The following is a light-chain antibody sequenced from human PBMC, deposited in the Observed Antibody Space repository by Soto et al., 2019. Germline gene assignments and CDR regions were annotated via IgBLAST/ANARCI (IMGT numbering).Light chain of an antibody. CDR2: GAS. J-gene: IGKJ2*01. Sequence: DTQMTQSPSTLSASVGDTVTITCRARQNINNWLAWYQQKPEKVPKLLIYGASTLEDGVPSRFSGSRSGTVFTLTINSLQPDDFATYYCQRYDGYFGQGTKLEIK. CDR3: QRYDGY. CDR1: QNINNW. V-gene: IGKV1-5*01.